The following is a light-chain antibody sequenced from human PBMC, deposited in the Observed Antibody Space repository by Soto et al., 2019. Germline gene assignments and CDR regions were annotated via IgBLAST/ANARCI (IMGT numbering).Light chain of an antibody. CDR3: QQYGSSPWT. J-gene: IGKJ1*01. Sequence: EIVLTQSPGTLSLSPGERATLSCRASQSVSSSYLAWYQQKPGQAPRLLIYGASSRATGIPDGLSGSGSGTDFTLTISRLEPEDFAVYYCQQYGSSPWTFDQGTKVEIK. V-gene: IGKV3-20*01. CDR1: QSVSSSY. CDR2: GAS.